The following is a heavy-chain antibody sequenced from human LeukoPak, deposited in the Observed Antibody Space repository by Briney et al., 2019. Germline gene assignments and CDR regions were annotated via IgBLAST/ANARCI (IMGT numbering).Heavy chain of an antibody. D-gene: IGHD2-21*02. CDR3: ARLCGGDCLFDY. CDR2: IYYSGST. Sequence: SETLSLTCTVSGGSISSSSYYWGWIRQPPGKGLEWIGSIYYSGSTYYNPSLKSRVTISVDTSKNQFSLKLSSVTAADTAVYYCARLCGGDCLFDYWGQGTLVTVSS. CDR1: GGSISSSSYY. V-gene: IGHV4-39*01. J-gene: IGHJ4*02.